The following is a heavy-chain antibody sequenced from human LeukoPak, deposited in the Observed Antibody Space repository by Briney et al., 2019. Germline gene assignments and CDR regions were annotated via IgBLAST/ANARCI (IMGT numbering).Heavy chain of an antibody. CDR3: ASQYYYDSRGYYGDY. CDR2: ISSSSSTI. V-gene: IGHV3-48*02. J-gene: IGHJ4*02. D-gene: IGHD3-22*01. Sequence: GGSLRLSCAASGFTFSSYSMNWVRQAPGKGLEWVSYISSSSSTIYYADSVKGRFTISRDNAKNSLYLQMNSLRDEDTAVYYCASQYYYDSRGYYGDYWGQGTLVTVSS. CDR1: GFTFSSYS.